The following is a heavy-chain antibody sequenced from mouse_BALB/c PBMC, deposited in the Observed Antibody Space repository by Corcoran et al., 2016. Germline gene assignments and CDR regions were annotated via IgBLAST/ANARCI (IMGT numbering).Heavy chain of an antibody. CDR3: ARGNLDY. Sequence: QIQLVQSGPELKKPGETVKISCKASGYTFTNYGMNWVKQAPGKGLKWMGWINTYTGEPTYAADFKGRFAFSLETSASTAYLQINNLKNEDMATYFCARGNLDYWGQGTTLTVSS. V-gene: IGHV9-1*02. CDR1: GYTFTNYG. CDR2: INTYTGEP. D-gene: IGHD2-1*01. J-gene: IGHJ2*01.